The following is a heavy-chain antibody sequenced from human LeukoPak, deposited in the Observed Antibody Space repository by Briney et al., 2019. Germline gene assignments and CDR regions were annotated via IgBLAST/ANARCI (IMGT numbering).Heavy chain of an antibody. CDR2: ICSGGGST. CDR3: AKAGSYYFAFDI. CDR1: GFTVSSNY. V-gene: IGHV3-53*01. D-gene: IGHD1-26*01. Sequence: GSLRLSCAASGFTVSSNYMSWVRQAPGKGLEWVSVICSGGGSTYYADSVKGRFTVSRDNSKNTLYLQMNSLRAEDTAVYYCAKAGSYYFAFDIWGQGTMVTVSS. J-gene: IGHJ3*02.